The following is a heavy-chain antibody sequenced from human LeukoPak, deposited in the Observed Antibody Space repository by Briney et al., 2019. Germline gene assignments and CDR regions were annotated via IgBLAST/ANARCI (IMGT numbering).Heavy chain of an antibody. D-gene: IGHD6-19*01. V-gene: IGHV4-4*09. CDR2: IYNSEST. CDR3: ARFHSGPSGWYVLWYFDL. J-gene: IGHJ2*01. CDR1: GGSVSTYY. Sequence: SETLSLTCTVSGGSVSTYYWSWIRQPPGKGLEWIGYIYNSESTKYNSPLESRVTMSVDTSKNQLYLKLSSVTAADTAVYYCARFHSGPSGWYVLWYFDLWGRGTLVTVSS.